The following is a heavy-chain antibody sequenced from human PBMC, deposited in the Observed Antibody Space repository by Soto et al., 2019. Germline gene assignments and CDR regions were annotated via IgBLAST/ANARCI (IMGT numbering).Heavy chain of an antibody. J-gene: IGHJ4*02. CDR3: VADFPESRTTGAFDY. CDR2: IKTKVEGGTM. Sequence: EVQLVESGGGFVEPGGSLRLSCVGSGLTLSHAWMTWVRQAPGKGLEWVGRIKTKVEGGTMDYAAPVKGRFSVSRDDSENTFYLQMTGRKGENTASYICVADFPESRTTGAFDYWGQEPLATFSS. CDR1: GLTLSHAW. D-gene: IGHD1-1*01. V-gene: IGHV3-15*07.